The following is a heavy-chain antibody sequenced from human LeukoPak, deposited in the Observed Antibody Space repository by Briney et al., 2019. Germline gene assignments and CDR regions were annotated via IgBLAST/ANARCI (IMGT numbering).Heavy chain of an antibody. CDR3: AKDSDDCTNGVCYDY. D-gene: IGHD2-8*01. CDR1: GFTFDDYA. J-gene: IGHJ4*02. CDR2: ISWDGGST. Sequence: GGSLRLSCAASGFTFDDYAMHGVRQAPGKGLEWVSLISWDGGSTYYADSVKGRFTISRDNSKNSLYLQMNSLRAEDTALYYCAKDSDDCTNGVCYDYWGQGTLVTVSS. V-gene: IGHV3-43D*03.